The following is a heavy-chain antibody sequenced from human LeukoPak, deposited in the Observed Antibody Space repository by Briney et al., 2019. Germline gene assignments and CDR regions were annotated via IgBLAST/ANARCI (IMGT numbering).Heavy chain of an antibody. CDR3: AKHSTGVEC. J-gene: IGHJ2*01. CDR1: GFTFSSYA. CDR2: ISYDGSNK. D-gene: IGHD3-10*01. V-gene: IGHV3-30-3*01. Sequence: GGSLRLSCAASGFTFSSYAMHWVRQAPGKGLEWVAVISYDGSNKYYADSVKGRFTISRDNSKNTLYLQMNSLRAEDTAVYYCAKHSTGVECWGRGTLVTVSS.